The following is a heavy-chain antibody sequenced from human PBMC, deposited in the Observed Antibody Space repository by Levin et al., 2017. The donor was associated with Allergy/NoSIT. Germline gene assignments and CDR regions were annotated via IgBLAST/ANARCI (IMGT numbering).Heavy chain of an antibody. CDR2: ISRRGDYA. J-gene: IGHJ5*02. CDR3: ARTVGSGDCSGGSCSNWFDP. CDR1: GFSFSDSY. D-gene: IGHD2-15*01. V-gene: IGHV3-11*03. Sequence: GGSLRLSCAASGFSFSDSYMTWIRQAPGKGLEWVSYISRRGDYANYADSEKGRFTISRDNAKNSLSLHMNSLRAEDTAVYYCARTVGSGDCSGGSCSNWFDPWGQGTLVTVSS.